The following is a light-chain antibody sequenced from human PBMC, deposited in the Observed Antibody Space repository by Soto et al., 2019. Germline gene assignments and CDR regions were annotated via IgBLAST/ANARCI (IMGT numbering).Light chain of an antibody. V-gene: IGLV7-46*01. CDR3: LLSYTGRLYV. J-gene: IGLJ1*01. CDR2: DTD. Sequence: QAVVTQKPSLTVSPGGTVTLTCGSSTGPVTNGHFPYWFQQKPGQAPRPLIYDTDNKHSWTPARFSASLLGDKAALTLSGALPEDEADYYCLLSYTGRLYVFGPGTKLTVL. CDR1: TGPVTNGHF.